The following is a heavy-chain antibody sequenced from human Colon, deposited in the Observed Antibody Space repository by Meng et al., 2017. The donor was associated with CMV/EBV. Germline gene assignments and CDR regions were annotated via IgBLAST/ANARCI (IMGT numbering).Heavy chain of an antibody. CDR3: TVRWRAGNIYYFDY. CDR2: INPGDSDT. J-gene: IGHJ4*02. D-gene: IGHD1-1*01. Sequence: GGPLRLSCKYFGNSFTNCWVGWVRQLPGKGLEWMGIINPGDSDTQYSPSFHGKVIISADKSINTAYLKWGSLKASDTAVYYCTVRWRAGNIYYFDYWGQGALVTVSS. CDR1: GNSFTNCW. V-gene: IGHV5-51*01.